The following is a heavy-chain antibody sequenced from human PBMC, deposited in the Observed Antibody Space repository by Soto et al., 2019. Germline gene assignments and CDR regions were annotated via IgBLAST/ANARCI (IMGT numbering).Heavy chain of an antibody. Sequence: QLQLQESGSGLVKPSQTLSLTCAVSGGSISSGGYSWSWIRQPPGKGLEWIGSIYHSGSTYYNPSLKSRVTISVDRSKNQFSLKLRSVTAADTAVYYCARVSTITGTRYYYGMDVWGQGTTVTVSS. CDR1: GGSISSGGYS. CDR2: IYHSGST. J-gene: IGHJ6*02. V-gene: IGHV4-30-2*01. D-gene: IGHD1-7*01. CDR3: ARVSTITGTRYYYGMDV.